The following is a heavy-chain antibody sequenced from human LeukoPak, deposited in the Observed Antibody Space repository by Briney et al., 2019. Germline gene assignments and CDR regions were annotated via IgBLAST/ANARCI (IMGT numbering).Heavy chain of an antibody. CDR3: ARCRDSVSYNLLRY. CDR2: IYSGGST. J-gene: IGHJ4*02. D-gene: IGHD1-26*01. V-gene: IGHV3-66*01. CDR1: GFTVSSNY. Sequence: PGGSLRLSCAASGFTVSSNYMSWVRQAPGKGLEWVSVIYSGGSTYYADSVKGRFTISRDNSKNTLYLQMNSLRAEDTAVYYCARCRDSVSYNLLRYWGQGTLVTVSS.